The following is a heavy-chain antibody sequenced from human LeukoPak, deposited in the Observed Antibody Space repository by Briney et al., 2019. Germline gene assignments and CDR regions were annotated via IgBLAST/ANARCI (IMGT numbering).Heavy chain of an antibody. V-gene: IGHV3-23*01. Sequence: GGSLRLSCAASGFTFSSYAMSWVRQAPGKGLDWVSVISGSAHKIRYADSVKGRFTISRDNSENIVYLQMNNLRVEDTAVYYCAGRPTGYSSGYIHWGQGTLVTVSS. CDR2: ISGSAHKI. CDR1: GFTFSSYA. J-gene: IGHJ4*02. CDR3: AGRPTGYSSGYIH. D-gene: IGHD5-18*01.